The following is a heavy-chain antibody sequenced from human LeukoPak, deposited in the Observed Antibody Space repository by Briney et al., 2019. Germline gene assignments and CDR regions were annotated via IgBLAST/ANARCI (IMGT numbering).Heavy chain of an antibody. J-gene: IGHJ4*02. CDR1: GFTFSSYA. CDR3: AKDLSSVVPAAILPTGDY. D-gene: IGHD2-2*02. CDR2: ISGSGGST. Sequence: QPGRSLRLSCAASGFTFSSYAMSWVRQAPGKGLEWVSAISGSGGSTYYADSVKGRFTISRDNSKNTLYLQMNSLRAEDTAVYYCAKDLSSVVPAAILPTGDYWGQGTLVTVSS. V-gene: IGHV3-23*01.